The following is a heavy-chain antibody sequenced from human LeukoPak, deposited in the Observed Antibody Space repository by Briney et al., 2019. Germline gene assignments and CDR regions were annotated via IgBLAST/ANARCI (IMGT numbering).Heavy chain of an antibody. Sequence: GGSLRLSCATSGFSFDRYTIHWVRQAPGKGLEWVSLAGWAGGTTFYSDSVRGRFTISRDSGRKSVYLQMNSLTTDDTAFYFCAKELDTMFFDYWGQGALVTVSS. CDR3: AKELDTMFFDY. J-gene: IGHJ4*02. CDR1: GFSFDRYT. CDR2: AGWAGGTT. D-gene: IGHD3-10*02. V-gene: IGHV3-43*01.